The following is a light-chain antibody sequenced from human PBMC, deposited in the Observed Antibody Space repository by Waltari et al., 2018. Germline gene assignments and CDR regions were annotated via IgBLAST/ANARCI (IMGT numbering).Light chain of an antibody. Sequence: LACMASQSISRFLAWYQPKPGQAPRLLIYDASSRATGIPDRFSGSGSGTDFSLTIRLEPEDIAVYYCQKYGSLPATFGQGTKVEIK. CDR3: QKYGSLPAT. V-gene: IGKV3-20*01. CDR1: QSISRF. CDR2: DAS. J-gene: IGKJ1*01.